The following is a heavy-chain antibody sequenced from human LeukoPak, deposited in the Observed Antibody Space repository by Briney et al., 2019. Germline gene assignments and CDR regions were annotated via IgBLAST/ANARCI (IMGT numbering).Heavy chain of an antibody. CDR1: GYTLTELS. CDR3: ATDSYSSSWYPLDY. CDR2: FDPEDGET. V-gene: IGHV1-24*01. Sequence: GASVKVSCKVSGYTLTELSMHWVRQAPGKGLEWMGGFDPEDGETIYAQKFQGRVTMTEDTSTDTAYMELSSLRSEDTAVNYCATDSYSSSWYPLDYWGQGTLVTVSS. D-gene: IGHD6-13*01. J-gene: IGHJ4*02.